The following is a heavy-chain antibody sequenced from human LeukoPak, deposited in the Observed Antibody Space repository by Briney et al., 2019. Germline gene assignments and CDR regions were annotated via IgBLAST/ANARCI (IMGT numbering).Heavy chain of an antibody. CDR1: GFTFSSYS. J-gene: IGHJ4*02. CDR3: AKDRGGYDYVWGSYRMYYFDY. Sequence: TGGSLRLSCAASGFTFSSYSMNWVRQAPGKGLEWVSSISSSSSYIYYADSVKGRFTISRDNSKNTLYLQMNSLRAEDTAVYYCAKDRGGYDYVWGSYRMYYFDYWGQGTLVTVSS. CDR2: ISSSSSYI. V-gene: IGHV3-21*04. D-gene: IGHD3-16*02.